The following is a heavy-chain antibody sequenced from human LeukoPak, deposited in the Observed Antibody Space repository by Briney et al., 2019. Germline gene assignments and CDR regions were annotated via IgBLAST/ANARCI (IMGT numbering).Heavy chain of an antibody. D-gene: IGHD3-10*02. CDR3: AELGITMIGGV. Sequence: GGSLRLSCEASGFSFSIYGMSWVRQAPGKGLEWVSHISVSGTTIHYADSVKGRFTISRDNAKNSLYLQMNSLRAEDTAVYYCAELGITMIGGVWGKGTTVTISS. CDR1: GFSFSIYG. CDR2: ISVSGTTI. J-gene: IGHJ6*04. V-gene: IGHV3-48*04.